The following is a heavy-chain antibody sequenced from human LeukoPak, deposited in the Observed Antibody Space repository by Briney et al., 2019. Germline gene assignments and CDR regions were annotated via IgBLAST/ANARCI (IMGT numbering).Heavy chain of an antibody. Sequence: GGSLRLSCVVSGITLSNYGMSWVRQAPGKGLEWVAGISDSGGSTKYADSVKGRFTISRDNPKNTLYLQMNSLRDEDTAVYFCAKRGVVIRVILVGFHKQAYYFDSWGQGALVTVSS. D-gene: IGHD3-22*01. CDR2: ISDSGGST. J-gene: IGHJ4*02. CDR3: AKRGVVIRVILVGFHKQAYYFDS. CDR1: GITLSNYG. V-gene: IGHV3-23*01.